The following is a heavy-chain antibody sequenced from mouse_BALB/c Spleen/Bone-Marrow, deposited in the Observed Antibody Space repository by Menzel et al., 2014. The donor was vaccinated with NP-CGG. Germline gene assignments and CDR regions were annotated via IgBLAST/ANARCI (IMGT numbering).Heavy chain of an antibody. J-gene: IGHJ2*01. CDR1: GFNIKDTY. V-gene: IGHV14-3*02. CDR3: TRGEDY. CDR2: IDPANGNT. Sequence: EVHLVESGAELVKPGASVKLSCTASGFNIKDTYMHWVKQRPEQGLEWIGRIDPANGNTKYDPKFQGKATIAADTSSNTAYLQLTRLTSEDTAVYYCTRGEDYWGQGTTLAVSS.